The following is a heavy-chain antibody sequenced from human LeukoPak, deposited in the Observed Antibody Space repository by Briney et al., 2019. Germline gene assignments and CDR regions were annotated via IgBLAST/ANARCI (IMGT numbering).Heavy chain of an antibody. CDR1: GGSISSGNYY. Sequence: TLSLTCSVSGGSISSGNYYWSWIRQPAGKGLEWIGRIYTSGSTNYNPSLKRRLTMSVDTSKNQFSLKQSSVSAADTAVYYCAMSIVMDADDAFDIWGQGTLVTVSS. CDR3: AMSIVMDADDAFDI. D-gene: IGHD6-6*01. V-gene: IGHV4-61*02. CDR2: IYTSGST. J-gene: IGHJ3*02.